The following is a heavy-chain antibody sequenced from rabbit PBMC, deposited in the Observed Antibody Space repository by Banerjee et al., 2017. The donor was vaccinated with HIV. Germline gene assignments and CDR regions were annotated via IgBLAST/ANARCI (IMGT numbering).Heavy chain of an antibody. CDR1: GFDFSSCG. J-gene: IGHJ2*01. CDR3: ARDRAGDVGVYGYVPDAFDP. CDR2: IDPGSSGST. V-gene: IGHV1S45*01. D-gene: IGHD6-1*01. Sequence: QEQLAESGGGLVQPGGTLKLSCKVSGFDFSSCGVSWVRQAPGKGLEWIACIDPGSSGSTYYASWAKGRVTVSITSSTTVTLQMTSLTVADTATYFCARDRAGDVGVYGYVPDAFDPWGPGTLVTVS.